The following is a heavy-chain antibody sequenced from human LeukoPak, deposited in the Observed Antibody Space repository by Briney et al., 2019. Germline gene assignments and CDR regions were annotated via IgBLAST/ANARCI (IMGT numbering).Heavy chain of an antibody. CDR3: ARGGNAFDI. V-gene: IGHV4-31*03. Sequence: PSQTRSLTCTVSGASISSGGYYWRWIRHHPWKGLEWIAYIYYSGSTYYNPSLKSRVTISVDTSKNQFSLKLSSVTAADTAVYYCARGGNAFDIWGQGTMVTVSS. CDR2: IYYSGST. J-gene: IGHJ3*02. CDR1: GASISSGGYY. D-gene: IGHD1-26*01.